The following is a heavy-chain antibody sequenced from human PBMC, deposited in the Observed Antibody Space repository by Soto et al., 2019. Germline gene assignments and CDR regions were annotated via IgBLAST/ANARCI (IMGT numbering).Heavy chain of an antibody. Sequence: GGSLRLSCAASGFTFSSYGMHWVRQAPGKGLEWVAVIWYDGSNKYYADSVKGRFTISRDNSKNTLYLQMNSLRDEDTAFYYCVRGVVVVVGSTAENFDHWGQGTLVTVSS. J-gene: IGHJ4*02. CDR2: IWYDGSNK. V-gene: IGHV3-33*01. CDR1: GFTFSSYG. D-gene: IGHD2-15*01. CDR3: VRGVVVVVGSTAENFDH.